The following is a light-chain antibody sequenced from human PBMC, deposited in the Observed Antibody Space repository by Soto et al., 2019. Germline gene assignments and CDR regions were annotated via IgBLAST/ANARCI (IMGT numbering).Light chain of an antibody. V-gene: IGKV3D-11*02. CDR3: QQRSNWPPIT. J-gene: IGKJ5*01. CDR1: QSVSSSY. CDR2: GAS. Sequence: EIVLTQSPGTLSLSPGERATLSCRASQSVSSSYLAWYQQKPGQAPRLLIYGASNRAAGIPARFSGSGPGTDFTLTINSLEPEDFAVYYCQQRSNWPPITFGQGTRLEIK.